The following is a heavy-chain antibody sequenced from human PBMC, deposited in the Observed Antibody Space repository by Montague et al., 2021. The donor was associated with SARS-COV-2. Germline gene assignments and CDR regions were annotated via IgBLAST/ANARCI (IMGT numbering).Heavy chain of an antibody. J-gene: IGHJ4*02. Sequence: CAISGDSVSRNSATWHWIRQPPSRGLEWLGRTYYRSRWSNDYAVSVRSRIIINPDTSTNQFSLQLSSVTPEDTAVYFCARERWAVGVSFDYWGQGTLVTVSS. CDR1: GDSVSRNSAT. CDR3: ARERWAVGVSFDY. D-gene: IGHD1-26*01. CDR2: TYYRSRWSN. V-gene: IGHV6-1*01.